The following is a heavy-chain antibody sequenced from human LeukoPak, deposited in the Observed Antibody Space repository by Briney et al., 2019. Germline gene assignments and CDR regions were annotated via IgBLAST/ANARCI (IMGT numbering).Heavy chain of an antibody. J-gene: IGHJ4*02. CDR2: IYPGDSDT. V-gene: IGHV5-51*01. CDR1: GYGFTNYW. D-gene: IGHD3-22*01. CDR3: ARGVDGSGKAFDY. Sequence: GESLKISCKGSGYGFTNYWIGWVRQMPGKGLEWMGIIYPGDSDTRYSPSFQGQVTISPDKSISTAYLQWNSLKASDTAMYYCARGVDGSGKAFDYWGQGTLVTVSS.